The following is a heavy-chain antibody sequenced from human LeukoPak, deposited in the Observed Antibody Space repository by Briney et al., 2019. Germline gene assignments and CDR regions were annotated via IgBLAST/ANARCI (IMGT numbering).Heavy chain of an antibody. J-gene: IGHJ4*02. Sequence: ASVKVSCKASGYTFTSYDINWVRQATGQGLEWMGWMNPNSGNTGYAQKFQGRVTITADESTSTAYMELSSLRSEDTAVYYCARNGATTVTYYFDYWGQGTLVTVSS. V-gene: IGHV1-8*01. CDR3: ARNGATTVTYYFDY. CDR1: GYTFTSYD. D-gene: IGHD4-11*01. CDR2: MNPNSGNT.